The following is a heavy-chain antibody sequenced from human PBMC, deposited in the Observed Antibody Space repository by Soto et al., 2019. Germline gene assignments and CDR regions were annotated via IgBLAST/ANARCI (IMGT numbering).Heavy chain of an antibody. CDR2: MNPNSGNT. CDR3: ARSVSCSGGSCYPLYYYYYYYMDV. D-gene: IGHD2-15*01. Sequence: QVQLVQSGAEVKKPGASVKVSCKASGYTFTSYDINWVRQATGQGLEWMGWMNPNSGNTGYAQKFQGRVTMTRNTSISTAYMELSSLRSEDTAVYYCARSVSCSGGSCYPLYYYYYYYMDVWGKGTTVTVSS. J-gene: IGHJ6*03. CDR1: GYTFTSYD. V-gene: IGHV1-8*01.